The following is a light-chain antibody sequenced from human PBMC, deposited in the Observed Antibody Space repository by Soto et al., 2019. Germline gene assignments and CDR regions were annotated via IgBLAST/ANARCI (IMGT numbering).Light chain of an antibody. CDR2: EVS. J-gene: IGLJ1*01. V-gene: IGLV2-14*01. CDR1: SSDVGGYNY. Sequence: QSVLTQPASVSGSPGQPITISCPGTSSDVGGYNYVSWYQQHPGKAPKLMIYEVSNRPSGVSNRFSGSKSGNTASLTISGLQAEDEADYYCSSYTSSSTLYVFGTGTKVTVL. CDR3: SSYTSSSTLYV.